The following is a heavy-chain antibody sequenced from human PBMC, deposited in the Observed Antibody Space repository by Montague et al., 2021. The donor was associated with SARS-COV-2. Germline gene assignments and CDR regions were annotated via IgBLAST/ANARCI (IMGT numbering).Heavy chain of an antibody. D-gene: IGHD2-15*01. CDR1: GDSVKTNLYY. Sequence: SETLSLTCTVSGDSVKTNLYYWGWIRQPPGKGLEWIGNIYYTRTTYYNPSLKSRVTMSADTSKNQFSLKLTSVTAADTAVYYCANADRCSSGSCYSPFDSWGQGSLVTVSS. CDR2: IYYTRTT. CDR3: ANADRCSSGSCYSPFDS. V-gene: IGHV4-39*01. J-gene: IGHJ4*02.